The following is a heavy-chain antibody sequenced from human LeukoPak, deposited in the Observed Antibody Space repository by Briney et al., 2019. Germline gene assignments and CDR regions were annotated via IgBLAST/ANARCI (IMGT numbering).Heavy chain of an antibody. D-gene: IGHD3-10*01. V-gene: IGHV3-30*04. J-gene: IGHJ5*02. CDR1: GFTFSSFA. CDR3: ARSRVWFGELLYSDWFDP. CDR2: VSYDGSNK. Sequence: GGSLRLSCAASGFTFSSFAMHWVRQAPGKGLEWVAVVSYDGSNKYYADSVKGRFTISRDNSKNTLYLQMNSLRAEDTAVYYCARSRVWFGELLYSDWFDPWGQGTLVTVSS.